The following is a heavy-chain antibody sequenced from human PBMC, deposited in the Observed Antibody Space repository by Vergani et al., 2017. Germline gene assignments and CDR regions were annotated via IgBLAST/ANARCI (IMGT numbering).Heavy chain of an antibody. Sequence: EVELVQSRPEMRKPGESLKISCKGSEYSFGNYWSGWVRQMPGKGLEWMGIIYPADSDTRYSPSFQGQVTISADQSISTAFLQWDSLKASVTALYYCARHTTYSDSWAQGTRVTVSS. CDR1: EYSFGNYW. V-gene: IGHV5-51*01. D-gene: IGHD1-1*01. J-gene: IGHJ4*02. CDR3: ARHTTYSDS. CDR2: IYPADSDT.